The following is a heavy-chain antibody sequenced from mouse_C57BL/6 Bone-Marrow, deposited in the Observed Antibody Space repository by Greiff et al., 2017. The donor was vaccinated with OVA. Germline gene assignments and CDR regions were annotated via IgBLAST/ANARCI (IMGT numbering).Heavy chain of an antibody. Sequence: QVQLQQSGPELVKPGASVKISCKASGYAFSSSWMNWVKQRPGKGLEWIGRIYPGDGGTNYNGKFKGKATLTADKSSSTAYMQLSSLTSEDSAVYFCAREAYYPYYFDYWGQGTTLTVSA. CDR1: GYAFSSSW. J-gene: IGHJ2*01. V-gene: IGHV1-82*01. D-gene: IGHD2-10*01. CDR2: IYPGDGGT. CDR3: AREAYYPYYFDY.